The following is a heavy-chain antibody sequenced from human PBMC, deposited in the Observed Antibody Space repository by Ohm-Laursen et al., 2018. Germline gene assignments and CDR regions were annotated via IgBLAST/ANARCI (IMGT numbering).Heavy chain of an antibody. D-gene: IGHD1-14*01. CDR3: ARDRLSGNSHWFGP. CDR2: IYYSGST. Sequence: SQTLSLTCTVSGGSISSGGYYWSWIRQHPGKGLEWIGYIYYSGSTYYNPSLKSRVTISVDTSKNQFSLKLSSVTAADTAVCYCARDRLSGNSHWFGPWGQGTLVTVSS. CDR1: GGSISSGGYY. V-gene: IGHV4-31*03. J-gene: IGHJ5*02.